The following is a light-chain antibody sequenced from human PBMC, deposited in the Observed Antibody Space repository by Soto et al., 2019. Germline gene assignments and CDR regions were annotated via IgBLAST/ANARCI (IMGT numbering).Light chain of an antibody. J-gene: IGKJ5*01. CDR3: QQRRNWPPGIT. CDR2: DAS. CDR1: QSVGSS. V-gene: IGKV3-11*01. Sequence: IVLTHSQATLSFSPWLRSTIYITSSQSVGSSLAWYQQKPGQAPRLLIYDASNRATGIPARFSGSGSGTDFTLTISSLEPEDFAVYYCQQRRNWPPGITFGQGTRLEIK.